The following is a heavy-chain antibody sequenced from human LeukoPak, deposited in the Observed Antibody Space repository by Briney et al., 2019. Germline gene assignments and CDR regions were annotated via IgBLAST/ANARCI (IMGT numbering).Heavy chain of an antibody. J-gene: IGHJ4*02. CDR2: IYPSDSDT. D-gene: IGHD3-22*01. CDR1: GYTFTAYW. Sequence: GESLKISRQGSGYTFTAYWIGWVRQMPGKGLEWMGIIYPSDSDTRYSPSFQGQVTISADNSIRTAYPRWSSLKTSDTAMYFCVRQRDYYDSTGPDYWGQGTLVTVSP. CDR3: VRQRDYYDSTGPDY. V-gene: IGHV5-51*01.